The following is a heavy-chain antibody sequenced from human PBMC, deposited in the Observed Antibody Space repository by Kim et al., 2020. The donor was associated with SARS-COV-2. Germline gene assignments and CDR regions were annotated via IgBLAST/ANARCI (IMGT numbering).Heavy chain of an antibody. J-gene: IGHJ5*01. Sequence: ASVKVSCKPSGYTFTGYYLHWVRQAPGQGLEWMGRINPNSGGTNYAQKFQGRVTMTRDTSIGTAYLELTSLKSDDTAVYYCARVGPIVGGDNYFDSWGQGTLVTVSS. CDR3: ARVGPIVGGDNYFDS. V-gene: IGHV1-2*06. CDR1: GYTFTGYY. CDR2: INPNSGGT. D-gene: IGHD1-20*01.